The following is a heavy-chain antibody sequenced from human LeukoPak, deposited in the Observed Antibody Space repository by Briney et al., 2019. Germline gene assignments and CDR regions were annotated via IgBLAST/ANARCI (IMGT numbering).Heavy chain of an antibody. CDR3: ATTPLAGTGYFDY. J-gene: IGHJ4*02. Sequence: ASVKVSCKASGYTFTSYYIHWVRQAPGQGLEWMGIINPSRGSPTYAQKFKGRVTVTRDTSTSTVYVEVSSLRSEDTAVYYRATTPLAGTGYFDYWGQGTLVTVSS. D-gene: IGHD6-19*01. V-gene: IGHV1-46*01. CDR2: INPSRGSP. CDR1: GYTFTSYY.